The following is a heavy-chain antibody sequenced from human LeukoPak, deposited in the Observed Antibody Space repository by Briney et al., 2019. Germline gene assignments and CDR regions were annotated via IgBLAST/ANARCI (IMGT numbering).Heavy chain of an antibody. CDR2: INHSGST. CDR3: ARPTLDAFDI. V-gene: IGHV4-34*01. CDR1: GGSFSGYY. J-gene: IGHJ3*02. Sequence: PSETLSLTCAVYGGSFSGYYWSWIRQPPGKGLEWIGEINHSGSTNYNPSLKSRVTISVDTSKNQFSLKLSSVTAADTAVYYCARPTLDAFDIWGQGTMVTVSS.